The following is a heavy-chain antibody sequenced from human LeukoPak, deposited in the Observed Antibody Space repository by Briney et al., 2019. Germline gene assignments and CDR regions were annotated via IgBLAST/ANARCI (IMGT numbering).Heavy chain of an antibody. CDR3: ARDRYSGYDYYYYGMDV. V-gene: IGHV1-69*04. Sequence: SVKVSCKASGGTFSSYAISWVRQAPGQGLEWMGRIIPILGIANYAQKLQGRVTMTTDTSTSTAYMELRSLRSDDTAVYYCARDRYSGYDYYYYGMDVWGQGTTVTVSS. CDR2: IIPILGIA. CDR1: GGTFSSYA. D-gene: IGHD5-12*01. J-gene: IGHJ6*02.